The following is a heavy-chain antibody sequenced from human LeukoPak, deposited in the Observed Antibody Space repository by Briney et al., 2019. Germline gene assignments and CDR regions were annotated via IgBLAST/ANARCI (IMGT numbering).Heavy chain of an antibody. Sequence: SETLSLTCAVYGGSFSGYYWSWIRQPPGKGLEWIGEINHSGSTNYNPSLKSRVTISVDTSKNQFSLKLSSVTAADTAVYYRARGGWIAVAAIFDYWGQGTLVTVSS. CDR1: GGSFSGYY. J-gene: IGHJ4*02. CDR3: ARGGWIAVAAIFDY. CDR2: INHSGST. V-gene: IGHV4-34*01. D-gene: IGHD6-19*01.